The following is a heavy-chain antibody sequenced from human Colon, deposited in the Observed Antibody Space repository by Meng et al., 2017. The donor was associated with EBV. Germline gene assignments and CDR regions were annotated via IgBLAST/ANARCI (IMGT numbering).Heavy chain of an antibody. V-gene: IGHV4-4*02. CDR3: AIVWAYCGGDCYHPR. CDR1: AGSLISRNW. J-gene: IGHJ4*02. Sequence: EPVPRPAMPSGSLSLPAAVAAGSLISRNWWSWVRQPPGKGLEWIGEIYPRGSNNYNPSLKSRVTISVDESKNQFSLRLSSVTAADTAVYYCAIVWAYCGGDCYHPRWGQGTLVTVSS. CDR2: IYPRGSN. D-gene: IGHD2-21*02.